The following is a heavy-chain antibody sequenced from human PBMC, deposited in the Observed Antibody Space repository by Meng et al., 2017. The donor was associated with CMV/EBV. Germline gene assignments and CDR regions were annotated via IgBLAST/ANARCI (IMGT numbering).Heavy chain of an antibody. D-gene: IGHD2-2*02. CDR3: ARTVSFCSSTSCYTPRGMDV. J-gene: IGHJ6*02. Sequence: SYAISWVRQAPGQGLEWMGGIIPIFGTANYAQKFQGRVTITTDESTSTAYMELSSLRSEDTAVYYCARTVSFCSSTSCYTPRGMDVWGQGTMVTVSS. CDR2: IIPIFGTA. CDR1: SYA. V-gene: IGHV1-69*05.